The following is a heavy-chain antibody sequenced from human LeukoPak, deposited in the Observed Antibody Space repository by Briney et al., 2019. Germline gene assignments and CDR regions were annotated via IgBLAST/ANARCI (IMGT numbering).Heavy chain of an antibody. CDR3: ARVTDFWNEYYDSYFDY. CDR1: GGSIRGNY. Sequence: SETLSLICSVSGGSIRGNYWSWIRQTQGKGLEWIGEVNYSGNTNYNPSVKSRVAISVDMSKNHLSLRLNSVTAADTAVYYCARVTDFWNEYYDSYFDYWGQGALVIVSS. V-gene: IGHV4-34*01. D-gene: IGHD3-3*01. J-gene: IGHJ4*02. CDR2: VNYSGNT.